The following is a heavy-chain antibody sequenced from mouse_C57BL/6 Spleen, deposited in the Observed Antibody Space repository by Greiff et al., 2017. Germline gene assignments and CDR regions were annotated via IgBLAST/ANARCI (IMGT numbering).Heavy chain of an antibody. CDR3: VRARMDYGGDMDD. CDR2: IYTGDGDT. D-gene: IGHD2-4*01. J-gene: IGHJ4*01. V-gene: IGHV1-82*01. CDR1: GYAFSSSW. Sequence: VQLQQSGPELVKPGASVKISCKASGYAFSSSWMNWVKQRPGKGLEWIGRIYTGDGDTNYTGKFKGKGTLTADKTSCKADMEVSSLTSEYSAVYFCVRARMDYGGDMDDWGQGTSVTVSS.